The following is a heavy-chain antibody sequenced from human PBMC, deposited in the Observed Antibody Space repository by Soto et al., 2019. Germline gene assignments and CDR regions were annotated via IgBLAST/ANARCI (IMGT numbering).Heavy chain of an antibody. Sequence: SETLSLTCTVSGGSISSSSYYWGWIRQPPGKGLEWIGSIYYSGSTYYNPSLKSRVTISVDTSKNQFSLKLSSVTAADTAVYYCARAVDKYYFWSGYGYYFDYWGQGTLVTVSS. CDR2: IYYSGST. CDR1: GGSISSSSYY. V-gene: IGHV4-39*07. D-gene: IGHD3-3*01. J-gene: IGHJ4*02. CDR3: ARAVDKYYFWSGYGYYFDY.